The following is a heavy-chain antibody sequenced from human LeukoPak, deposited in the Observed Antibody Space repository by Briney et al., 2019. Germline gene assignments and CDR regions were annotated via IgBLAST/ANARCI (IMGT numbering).Heavy chain of an antibody. CDR2: IYYSGST. D-gene: IGHD5-12*01. CDR1: GGSISSYY. J-gene: IGHJ4*02. CDR3: ARSPWGGGYALDY. V-gene: IGHV4-59*01. Sequence: PSETLSLTCTVPGGSISSYYWSWIRQPPGKGLEWIGYIYYSGSTNYNPSLKSRVTISVDTSKNQFSLKLSSVTAADTAVHYCARSPWGGGYALDYWGQGTLVTVSS.